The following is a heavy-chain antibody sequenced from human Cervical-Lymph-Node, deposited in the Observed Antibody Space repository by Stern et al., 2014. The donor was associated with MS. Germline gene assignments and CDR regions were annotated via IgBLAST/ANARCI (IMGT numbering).Heavy chain of an antibody. V-gene: IGHV1-24*01. J-gene: IGHJ4*02. Sequence: VQLVESGAEVKQPGASVKVSCKVSGYTVTGFFMHWVRQAPGKGLEWMGGFDPDDGETTYAQKFQGRITMTEDTSTDTAYMELNSLRSDDTAVYYCATDYDYWGQGTLVTVSS. CDR1: GYTVTGFF. CDR3: ATDYDY. CDR2: FDPDDGET.